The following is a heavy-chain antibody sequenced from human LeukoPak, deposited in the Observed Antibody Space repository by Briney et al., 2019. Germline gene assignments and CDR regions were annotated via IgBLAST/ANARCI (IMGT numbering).Heavy chain of an antibody. CDR1: GFTFSSYS. V-gene: IGHV3-21*01. CDR3: ARDWTSVVPAAITFFDY. Sequence: TGGSLRLSXAASGFTFSSYSMNWVRQAPGKGLEWVSSISSSSSYIYYADSVKGRFTISRDNAKKSLYLQMNSLRAEDTAVYYCARDWTSVVPAAITFFDYWGQGTLVTVSS. CDR2: ISSSSSYI. D-gene: IGHD2-2*01. J-gene: IGHJ4*02.